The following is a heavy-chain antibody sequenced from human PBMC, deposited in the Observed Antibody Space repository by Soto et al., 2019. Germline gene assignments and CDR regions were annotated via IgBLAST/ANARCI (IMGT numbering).Heavy chain of an antibody. CDR3: ARARIVVAGTIVDY. V-gene: IGHV4-38-2*01. D-gene: IGHD6-19*01. CDR2: IYHSGDT. CDR1: GYSLTSGYY. J-gene: IGHJ4*02. Sequence: SETLSLTCAVSGYSLTSGYYCGWIRQPPGKGLERIGSIYHSGDTYYNPSLKRRVTISVDTSNNHFSLKLTSVTAADTAVYYCARARIVVAGTIVDYWGQGTLVTVSS.